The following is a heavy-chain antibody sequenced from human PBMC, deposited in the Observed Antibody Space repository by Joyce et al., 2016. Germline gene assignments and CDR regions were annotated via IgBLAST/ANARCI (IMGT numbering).Heavy chain of an antibody. CDR1: GFIFSHYS. J-gene: IGHJ4*02. V-gene: IGHV3-21*06. D-gene: IGHD3-10*01. CDR2: MSSGGNTV. Sequence: EVQLVESGGGLVKPGGSLRLSCAASGFIFSHYSMNWFRQAPGKGLECVSSMSSGGNTVDYADSVKGRFTISRDNSKNSLYLQVNSLRAEDTAVYFCARDYYGSGSNGYWGQGTLVTVSS. CDR3: ARDYYGSGSNGY.